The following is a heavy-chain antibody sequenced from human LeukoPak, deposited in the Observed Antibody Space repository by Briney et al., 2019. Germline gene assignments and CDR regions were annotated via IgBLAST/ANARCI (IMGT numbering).Heavy chain of an antibody. Sequence: GGSLRLSCAASGFTFSNAWMTWVRQAPGQGLEWVGRVKSKTDGGTTDYAAHVKGRFTISRDDSKNTLYLQMNSLKIEDTAAYYCTTIMIRARWGQGTLVTVSS. CDR1: GFTFSNAW. J-gene: IGHJ4*02. CDR3: TTIMIRAR. D-gene: IGHD3-16*01. V-gene: IGHV3-15*01. CDR2: VKSKTDGGTT.